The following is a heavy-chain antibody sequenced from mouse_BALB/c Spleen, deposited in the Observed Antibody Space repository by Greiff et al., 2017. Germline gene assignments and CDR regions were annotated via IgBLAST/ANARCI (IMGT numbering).Heavy chain of an antibody. V-gene: IGHV5-4*02. J-gene: IGHJ3*01. CDR3: ARDTAY. CDR2: ISDGGSYT. CDR1: GFTFSDYY. Sequence: EVKLEESGGGLVKPGGSLKLSCAASGFTFSDYYMYWVRQTPEKRLEWVATISDGGSYTYYPDSVKGRFTISRDNAKNNLYLQMSSLKSEDTAMYYCARDTAYWGQGTLVTVSA.